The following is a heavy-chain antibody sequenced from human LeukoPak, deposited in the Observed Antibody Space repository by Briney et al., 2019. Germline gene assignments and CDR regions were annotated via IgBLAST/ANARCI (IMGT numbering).Heavy chain of an antibody. Sequence: PSETLSLTCAVSGYSISSGYYWGWIRQPPGKGLEWIGSIYHSGSTYYNPSLKSRVTISVDTSKNQFSLKLSSVTAADTAVYCCARTHQRITIFGVAHFDYWGQGTLVTVSS. CDR2: IYHSGST. CDR3: ARTHQRITIFGVAHFDY. V-gene: IGHV4-38-2*01. CDR1: GYSISSGYY. D-gene: IGHD3-3*01. J-gene: IGHJ4*02.